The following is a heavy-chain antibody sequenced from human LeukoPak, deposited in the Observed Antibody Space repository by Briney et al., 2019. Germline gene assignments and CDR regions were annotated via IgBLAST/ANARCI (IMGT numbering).Heavy chain of an antibody. CDR2: ISSSGNTI. D-gene: IGHD6-6*01. CDR3: ARGPSIAARYDAFDS. CDR1: EFTFTSYE. V-gene: IGHV3-48*03. Sequence: GGSLRLSCAASEFTFTSYELNWVRRAPGKGLEWVSYISSSGNTISYADSVKGRFTISRDNAKNSLYLQVISLRAEDTAVYYCARGPSIAARYDAFDSWGQGTMVTVSS. J-gene: IGHJ3*02.